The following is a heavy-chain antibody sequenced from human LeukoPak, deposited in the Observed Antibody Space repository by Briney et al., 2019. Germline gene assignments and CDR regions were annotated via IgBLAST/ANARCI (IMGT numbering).Heavy chain of an antibody. J-gene: IGHJ1*01. V-gene: IGHV3-30*02. CDR2: IQYGGNNK. CDR3: ATQAEAYCSSTHCRRAYFQH. Sequence: GGSLRLSCAASGFTFSSYGMNWVRQAPGKGLEWAAFIQYGGNNKDYADSVKGRFTISRDNSKNTLFLQMNSLRAEDTAVYYCATQAEAYCSSTHCRRAYFQHWGQGTLVTVSS. CDR1: GFTFSSYG. D-gene: IGHD2-2*01.